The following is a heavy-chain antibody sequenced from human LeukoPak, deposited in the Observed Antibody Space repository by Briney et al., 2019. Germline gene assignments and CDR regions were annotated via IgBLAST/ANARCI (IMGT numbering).Heavy chain of an antibody. CDR1: GGSISSSSHY. Sequence: SETLSLTCTVSGGSISSSSHYWGWIRQPPGKGLEWIGSIYYSGSTYYNPSLKSRVTISVDTSKNQFSLKLSSVTAADTAVYYCARRGYSSYFDYWGQGTLVTVSS. J-gene: IGHJ4*02. CDR2: IYYSGST. CDR3: ARRGYSSYFDY. D-gene: IGHD5-18*01. V-gene: IGHV4-39*01.